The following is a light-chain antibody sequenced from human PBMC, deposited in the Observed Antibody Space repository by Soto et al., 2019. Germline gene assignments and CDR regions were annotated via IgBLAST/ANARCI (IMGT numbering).Light chain of an antibody. Sequence: EIVLTQSPDTLSLSVGERATFSCRASQRISSGYLAWYQQKPGQAPRLLIYGDSNKPTGIPSRFSGSGSGTDFTLTINRLDPEDIAMYYCQQLACPPLTFGGGTKVEI. CDR2: GDS. J-gene: IGKJ4*01. V-gene: IGKV3-20*01. CDR3: QQLACPPLT. CDR1: QRISSGY.